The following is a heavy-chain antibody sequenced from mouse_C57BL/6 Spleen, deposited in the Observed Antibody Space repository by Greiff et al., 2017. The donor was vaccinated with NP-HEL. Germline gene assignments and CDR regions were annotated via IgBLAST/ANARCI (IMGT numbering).Heavy chain of an antibody. V-gene: IGHV2-2*01. J-gene: IGHJ4*01. D-gene: IGHD4-1*01. CDR3: ARELGRGYAMDY. CDR1: GFSLTSYG. Sequence: VKLQESGPGLVQPSQSLSITCTVSGFSLTSYGVHWVRQSPGKGLEWLGVIWSGGSTDYNAAFISRLSISKDNSKSQVFFKMNSLQADDTAIYYCARELGRGYAMDYWGQGTSVTVSS. CDR2: IWSGGST.